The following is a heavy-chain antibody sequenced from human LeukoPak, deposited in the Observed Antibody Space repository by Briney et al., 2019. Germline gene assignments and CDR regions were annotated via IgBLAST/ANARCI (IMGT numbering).Heavy chain of an antibody. Sequence: GGSLRLSCAASGFTVSSNYMSWVRQAPGKGLEWVSVIYSGGSTYYADSVKGRFTISRDNSKNTLYPQMNSQRAEDTAVYYCARDSRGLDAFDIWGQGTMVTVSS. J-gene: IGHJ3*02. CDR3: ARDSRGLDAFDI. CDR2: IYSGGST. D-gene: IGHD3-22*01. CDR1: GFTVSSNY. V-gene: IGHV3-66*02.